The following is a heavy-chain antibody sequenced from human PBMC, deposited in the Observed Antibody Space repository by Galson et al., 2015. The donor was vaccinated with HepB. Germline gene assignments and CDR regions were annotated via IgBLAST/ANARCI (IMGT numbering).Heavy chain of an antibody. CDR3: ARVLRLLEWPKPEGYFDY. D-gene: IGHD3-3*01. Sequence: TLSLTCTVSGGSISSGDHYWSWIRQPPGKGLEWIGYIYYSGSTSYNPSLKTRLTISVDTSKNQFSLKLSSVTAADTAVYYCARVLRLLEWPKPEGYFDYWGQGTLVTVSS. V-gene: IGHV4-30-4*01. CDR2: IYYSGST. CDR1: GGSISSGDHY. J-gene: IGHJ4*02.